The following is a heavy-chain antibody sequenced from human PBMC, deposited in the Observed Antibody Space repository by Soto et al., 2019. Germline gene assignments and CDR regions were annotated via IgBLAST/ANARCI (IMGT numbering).Heavy chain of an antibody. CDR2: IYYSGST. J-gene: IGHJ4*02. V-gene: IGHV4-31*03. Sequence: TLSLTCTVSGGSISSGGYYWSWIRQHPGKGLEWIGYIYYSGSTYYNPSLKSRVTISVDTSKNQFSLKLSSVTAADTAVYYCAREGYCSSTSCYTSFDYWGQGTLVTVS. CDR1: GGSISSGGYY. CDR3: AREGYCSSTSCYTSFDY. D-gene: IGHD2-2*02.